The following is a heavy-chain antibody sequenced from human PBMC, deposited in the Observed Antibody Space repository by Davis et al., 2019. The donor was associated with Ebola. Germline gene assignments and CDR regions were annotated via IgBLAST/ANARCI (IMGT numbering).Heavy chain of an antibody. CDR1: GYTFSAFF. CDR3: ARDGQQQLLVDTWFDP. Sequence: ASVKVSCKASGYTFSAFFIHWVRQSPGQGLEWMGRINPKTGAANYLQKFQGRVTMTKDSSIDTAYMELGSLRSDDTAVYYCARDGQQQLLVDTWFDPWGQGTLVSVTS. CDR2: INPKTGAA. J-gene: IGHJ5*02. V-gene: IGHV1-2*06. D-gene: IGHD6-13*01.